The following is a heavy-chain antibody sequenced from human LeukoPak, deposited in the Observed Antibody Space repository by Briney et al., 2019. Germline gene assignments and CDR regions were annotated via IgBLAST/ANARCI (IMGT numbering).Heavy chain of an antibody. J-gene: IGHJ4*02. Sequence: SETLSLTCTVSGYSISSGYYWGWIRQPPGKGLEWIGSIYHSGSTYYNPSLKSRFTISVDTSKNQFSLKLSSVTAADTAVYYCARDSTYCSSTSCYKDFDYWGQGTLVTVSS. D-gene: IGHD2-2*02. CDR2: IYHSGST. V-gene: IGHV4-38-2*02. CDR1: GYSISSGYY. CDR3: ARDSTYCSSTSCYKDFDY.